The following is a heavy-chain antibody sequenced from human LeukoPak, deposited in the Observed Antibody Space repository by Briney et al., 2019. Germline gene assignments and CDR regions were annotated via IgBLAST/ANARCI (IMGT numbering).Heavy chain of an antibody. J-gene: IGHJ6*03. V-gene: IGHV4-4*07. CDR2: IYTSGST. Sequence: SETLSLTCTVSGGSISSYYWSWVRQPAGKGLEWIGRIYTSGSTNYNPSLKSRVTMSVDTSKNQFSLKLSSVTAADTAVYYCAREGRVVVVVAATLLGSIEAPAYYYYWTSGAKGPRSPSP. CDR3: AREGRVVVVVAATLLGSIEAPAYYYYWTS. CDR1: GGSISSYY. D-gene: IGHD2-15*01.